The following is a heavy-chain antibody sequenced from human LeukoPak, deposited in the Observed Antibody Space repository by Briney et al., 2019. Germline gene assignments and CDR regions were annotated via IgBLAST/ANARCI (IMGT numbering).Heavy chain of an antibody. J-gene: IGHJ4*02. CDR2: ISGDGSSA. Sequence: PGGSLTLSCTASGFTFGNYWKHWVRNPAGQGLEWLSRISGDGSSAMYADSVKGRFTISRDNAKNTLYVQMNSLRAEDTAVYYCAKVRSRIAAAGTSVYYFDYWGQGTLVTVSS. V-gene: IGHV3-74*03. D-gene: IGHD6-13*01. CDR1: GFTFGNYW. CDR3: AKVRSRIAAAGTSVYYFDY.